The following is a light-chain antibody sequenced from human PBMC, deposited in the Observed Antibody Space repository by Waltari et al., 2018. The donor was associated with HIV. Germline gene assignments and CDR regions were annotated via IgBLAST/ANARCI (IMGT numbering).Light chain of an antibody. Sequence: QSVLTQPPSASGTPGQRVTISCSGSSSNIGSNTVNWYQQLPGTAPKLLIYSNNPRPSGVPDRFSGSKSGTSASLAISGLQSEDEADYYCAAWDDSLNGHVFGTGTKVTVL. V-gene: IGLV1-44*01. CDR1: SSNIGSNT. CDR3: AAWDDSLNGHV. J-gene: IGLJ1*01. CDR2: SNN.